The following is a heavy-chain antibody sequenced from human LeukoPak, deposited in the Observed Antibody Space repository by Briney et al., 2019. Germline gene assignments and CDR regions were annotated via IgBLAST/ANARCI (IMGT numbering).Heavy chain of an antibody. D-gene: IGHD6-13*01. Sequence: GVPLELSCAASGFTFSGSAIHWVRQSSGKGLEWVSIIYSIGSTYYADSVKGRFTLSRDNSKNTAYLQMNSLRAEDTAVYYCARESWAAPGRSLDCWGQGTLVTVSS. CDR3: ARESWAAPGRSLDC. V-gene: IGHV3-66*01. J-gene: IGHJ4*02. CDR2: IYSIGST. CDR1: GFTFSGSA.